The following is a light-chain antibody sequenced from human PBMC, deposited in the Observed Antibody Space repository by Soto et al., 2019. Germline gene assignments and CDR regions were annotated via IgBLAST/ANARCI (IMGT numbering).Light chain of an antibody. CDR2: NVR. V-gene: IGLV2-11*01. CDR3: CSYAGSYPYV. Sequence: QSALTQPRSVSGSPGQSVTISCTGTSSDIGTYNYVSWYQQHPGKAPKLIIYNVRRGPSGVPDRFSGSKSGNTASLTISGLQADDESDYYCCSYAGSYPYVFGSGTKLTVL. CDR1: SSDIGTYNY. J-gene: IGLJ1*01.